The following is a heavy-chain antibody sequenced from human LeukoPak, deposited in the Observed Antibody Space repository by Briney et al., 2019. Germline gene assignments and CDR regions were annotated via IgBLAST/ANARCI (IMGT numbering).Heavy chain of an antibody. J-gene: IGHJ4*02. V-gene: IGHV3-23*01. CDR1: GFSFSTYA. CDR3: AKRSGYTTGWFFDF. CDR2: ISGSGDNT. D-gene: IGHD6-19*01. Sequence: GGSLRLSCAASGFSFSTYAMSWVRQAPGKGLEWVSSISGSGDNTYYAESVKGRFAISRDNSKNTLFLQMNSLRAEDTAVFYCAKRSGYTTGWFFDFWGQGTLVTVSS.